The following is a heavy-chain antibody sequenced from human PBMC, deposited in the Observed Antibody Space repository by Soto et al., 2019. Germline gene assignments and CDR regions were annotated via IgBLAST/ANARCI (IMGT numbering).Heavy chain of an antibody. J-gene: IGHJ4*02. CDR2: INPAPGST. V-gene: IGHV1-46*01. Sequence: QVQLEQSGAEVKKSGAAVKISCKTSGFTFTSYYLHWVRQAPGQGLEWMGLINPAPGSTNYAEKFQGRVTMTRDMSSNTVYMQLGRLTSEDTGVYYCARGGWARYSSEGGFDLWGQGTHITVSS. CDR1: GFTFTSYY. CDR3: ARGGWARYSSEGGFDL. D-gene: IGHD6-19*01.